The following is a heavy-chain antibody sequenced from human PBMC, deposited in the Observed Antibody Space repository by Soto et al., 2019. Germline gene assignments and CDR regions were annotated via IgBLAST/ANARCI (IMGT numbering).Heavy chain of an antibody. CDR3: ARTGDGHHDFLDY. CDR2: INQDGNED. J-gene: IGHJ4*02. V-gene: IGHV3-7*01. Sequence: VQLLESGGGFVQPGGSLRLSCAATGFTFSSYWMNWVRQAPGKGLEWVANINQDGNEDNLLDSVKGRFTISRDNAKNSLFLQMNSLRVDDTAVYYCARTGDGHHDFLDYWGQGALVSVSS. D-gene: IGHD1-1*01. CDR1: GFTFSSYW.